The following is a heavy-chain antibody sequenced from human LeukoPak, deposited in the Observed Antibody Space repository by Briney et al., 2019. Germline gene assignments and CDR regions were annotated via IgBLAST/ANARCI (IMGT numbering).Heavy chain of an antibody. D-gene: IGHD2-15*01. Sequence: GASVKVSCKASGGTFSSYAISWVRQAPGQGLEWMGGIIPIFGTASYAQKFQGRVTITADESTSTAYMELSSLRSEDTAVYYCARARDHATFGYCSGGSCYSHAFDIWGQGTVVTVSS. CDR1: GGTFSSYA. J-gene: IGHJ3*02. CDR3: ARARDHATFGYCSGGSCYSHAFDI. CDR2: IIPIFGTA. V-gene: IGHV1-69*01.